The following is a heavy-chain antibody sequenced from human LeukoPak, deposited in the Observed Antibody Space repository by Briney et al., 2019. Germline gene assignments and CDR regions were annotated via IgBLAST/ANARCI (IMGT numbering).Heavy chain of an antibody. J-gene: IGHJ4*02. CDR3: ARDQTDIGAVGS. CDR2: IIPFLGIT. D-gene: IGHD1-1*01. CDR1: GGTFSNYP. V-gene: IGHV1-69*04. Sequence: ASVKVSCKASGGTFSNYPISWVRQAPGQGLEWMGRIIPFLGITNYAQKFQDRVTLNADISTNTAYMELSGLTSKDTAVYFCARDQTDIGAVGSWGQGTLVTVSS.